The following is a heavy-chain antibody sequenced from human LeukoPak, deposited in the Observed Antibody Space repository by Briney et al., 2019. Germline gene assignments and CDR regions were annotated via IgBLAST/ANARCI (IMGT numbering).Heavy chain of an antibody. CDR3: ARGGDSGSYYPSDAFDI. Sequence: GESLKISCKGSGYSFTSYWIGWVRQMPGRGLEWMGIIYPGDSDTRYSPSFQGQVTISADKSISTAYLQWSSLKASDTAMYYCARGGDSGSYYPSDAFDIWGQGTMVTVSS. CDR1: GYSFTSYW. CDR2: IYPGDSDT. D-gene: IGHD1-26*01. J-gene: IGHJ3*02. V-gene: IGHV5-51*01.